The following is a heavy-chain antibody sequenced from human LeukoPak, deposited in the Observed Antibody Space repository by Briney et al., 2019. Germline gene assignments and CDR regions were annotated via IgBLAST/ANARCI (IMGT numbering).Heavy chain of an antibody. J-gene: IGHJ4*02. CDR2: ISYDGSSK. D-gene: IGHD4-17*01. CDR1: GSTFSSYA. Sequence: GGSLRLSCAASGSTFSSYAMHWVRQAPGKGLEWMAFISYDGSSKKYADSVKGRFTISRDNSKNTLYVQMNSLRAEDTAVYYCAKDQGNYGDDGYWGQGTLVTVSS. V-gene: IGHV3-30*12. CDR3: AKDQGNYGDDGY.